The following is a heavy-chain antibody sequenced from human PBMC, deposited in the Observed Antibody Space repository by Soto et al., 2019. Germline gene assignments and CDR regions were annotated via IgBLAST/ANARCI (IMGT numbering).Heavy chain of an antibody. D-gene: IGHD2-2*01. CDR1: GFTFSSFD. CDR3: AKVRCSSTSCYPNWFDP. CDR2: ISGSGGST. J-gene: IGHJ5*02. Sequence: GGSLRLSCAASGFTFSSFDFHWVRQAAGKGLEWVSAISGSGGSTYYADSVKGRFTISRDNSKNTLYLQMNSLRAEDTAVYYCAKVRCSSTSCYPNWFDPWGQGTLVTVSS. V-gene: IGHV3-23*01.